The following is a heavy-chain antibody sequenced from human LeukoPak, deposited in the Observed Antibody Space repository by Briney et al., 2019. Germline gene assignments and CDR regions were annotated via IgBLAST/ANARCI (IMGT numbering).Heavy chain of an antibody. CDR2: IYYSGST. D-gene: IGHD3-10*01. Sequence: SETLSLTCTVSGGSISSGSYYWGWIRQPPGKGLEWVGSIYYSGSTYYNPSLKSRVTISVDTSKNHFSLKLNSVTAADTAVYYCAPQSIIMVRAPGHWFDPWGQGTLVIVSS. V-gene: IGHV4-39*02. J-gene: IGHJ5*02. CDR3: APQSIIMVRAPGHWFDP. CDR1: GGSISSGSYY.